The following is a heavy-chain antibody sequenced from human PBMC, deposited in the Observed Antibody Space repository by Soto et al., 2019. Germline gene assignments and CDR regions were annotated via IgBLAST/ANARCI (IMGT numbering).Heavy chain of an antibody. CDR1: GFTFSMYW. CDR3: TRGPRSTSTGTGAF. V-gene: IGHV3-74*01. D-gene: IGHD1-1*01. CDR2: INDDGIST. J-gene: IGHJ4*02. Sequence: GGSLRLSCAASGFTFSMYWMHWVRQVPGKGPVWVSRINDDGISTNYADSVKGRFTISRDNAKNTLYLQMNALRVEDTAVYYCTRGPRSTSTGTGAFWGQGTLVTVSS.